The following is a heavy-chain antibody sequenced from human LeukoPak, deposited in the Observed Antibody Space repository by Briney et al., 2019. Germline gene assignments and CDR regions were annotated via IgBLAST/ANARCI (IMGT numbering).Heavy chain of an antibody. CDR1: GGSFSGYY. Sequence: SETLSLTCAVYGGSFSGYYWSWIRQPPGKGLEWIGEINHSGSTNYNPSLTSRVTISVDASNNQFSLKLSSVTAADTAVYYCARGGAARPYYYYYYMDVWGKGTTVTVSS. J-gene: IGHJ6*03. V-gene: IGHV4-34*01. CDR2: INHSGST. D-gene: IGHD6-6*01. CDR3: ARGGAARPYYYYYYMDV.